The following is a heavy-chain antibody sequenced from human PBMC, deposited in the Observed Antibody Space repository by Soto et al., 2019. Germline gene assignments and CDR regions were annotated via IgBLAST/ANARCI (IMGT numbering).Heavy chain of an antibody. CDR2: IRSKVNTYAT. J-gene: IGHJ4*02. V-gene: IGHV3-73*01. CDR3: ARYDYDNNIYSIDY. Sequence: GGSLRLSCAASGFTLSDSAMHWVRQASGKGLEWVGRIRSKVNTYATAYAASVKGRFTISRDDSVNTTYLQMNSLKAADTAVYYCARYDYDNNIYSIDYWGQGALVTVSS. CDR1: GFTLSDSA. D-gene: IGHD3-22*01.